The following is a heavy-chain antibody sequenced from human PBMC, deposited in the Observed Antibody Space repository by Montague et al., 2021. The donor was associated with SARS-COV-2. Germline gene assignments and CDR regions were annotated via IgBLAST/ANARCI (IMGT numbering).Heavy chain of an antibody. V-gene: IGHV2-70*01. CDR2: IDWDDGK. D-gene: IGHD3-10*01. CDR1: GFSLSTSGMC. Sequence: PALVKPTQTLTLTCTFSGFSLSTSGMCVSWIRQPPGKALEWLTLIDWDDGKYYSTSLKTRLTVSKDTSKNQVVLTMTNMDPVDTATYYCARIREGPYGSGPDYYYYYGMDVWGQGTTVTVSS. J-gene: IGHJ6*02. CDR3: ARIREGPYGSGPDYYYYYGMDV.